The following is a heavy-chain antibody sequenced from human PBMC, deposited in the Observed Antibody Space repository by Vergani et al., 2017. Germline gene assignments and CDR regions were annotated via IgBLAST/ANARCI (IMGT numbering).Heavy chain of an antibody. CDR1: GFTFSSYE. CDR2: ISWDGGST. D-gene: IGHD6-13*01. J-gene: IGHJ4*02. Sequence: EVQLVESGGGLVQPGGSLRLSCAASGFTFSSYEMNWVRQAPGKGLEWVSLISWDGGSTYYADSVKGRFTISRDNSKNSLYLQMNSLRAEDTALYYCAKDKGIAAAGTIIDYWGQGTLVTVSS. V-gene: IGHV3-43D*03. CDR3: AKDKGIAAAGTIIDY.